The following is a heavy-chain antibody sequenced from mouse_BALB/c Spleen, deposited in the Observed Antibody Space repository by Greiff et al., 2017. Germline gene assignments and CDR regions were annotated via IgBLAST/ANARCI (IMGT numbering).Heavy chain of an antibody. CDR3: TRFYYDYGYAMDY. Sequence: VQLQQSGTVLARPGASVKMSCKASGYSFTSYWMHWVKQRPGQGLEWIGAIYPGNSDTSYNQKFKGKAKLTAVTSASTAYMELSSLTNEDSAVYYCTRFYYDYGYAMDYWGQGTSVTVSS. CDR2: IYPGNSDT. V-gene: IGHV1-5*01. J-gene: IGHJ4*01. D-gene: IGHD2-4*01. CDR1: GYSFTSYW.